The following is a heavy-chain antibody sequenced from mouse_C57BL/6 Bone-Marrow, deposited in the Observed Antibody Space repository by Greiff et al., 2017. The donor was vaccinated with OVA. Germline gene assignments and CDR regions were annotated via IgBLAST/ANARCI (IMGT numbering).Heavy chain of an antibody. V-gene: IGHV5-17*01. CDR3: ARDIYYYGSSYVYYAMDY. J-gene: IGHJ4*01. Sequence: EVKLVESGGGLVKPGGSLKLSCAASGFTFSDYGMHWVRQAPEKGLEWVAYISSGSSTIYYADTVKGRFTISRDNAKNTLFLQMTSLRSEDTAMYYCARDIYYYGSSYVYYAMDYWGQGTSVTVSS. D-gene: IGHD1-1*01. CDR2: ISSGSSTI. CDR1: GFTFSDYG.